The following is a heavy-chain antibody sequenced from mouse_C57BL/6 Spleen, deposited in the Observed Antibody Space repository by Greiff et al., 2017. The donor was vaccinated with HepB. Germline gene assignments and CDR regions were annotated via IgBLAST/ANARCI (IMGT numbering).Heavy chain of an antibody. CDR2: IDPSDSYT. Sequence: QVQLQQPGAELVMPGASVKLSCKASGYTFTSYWMHWVKQRPGQGLEWIGEIDPSDSYTNYNQKFKGKSTLTVDKSSSTAYMQLSSLTSEESAVYYCARRTGTRYFDVWGTGTTVTVSS. V-gene: IGHV1-69*01. CDR1: GYTFTSYW. D-gene: IGHD4-1*01. J-gene: IGHJ1*03. CDR3: ARRTGTRYFDV.